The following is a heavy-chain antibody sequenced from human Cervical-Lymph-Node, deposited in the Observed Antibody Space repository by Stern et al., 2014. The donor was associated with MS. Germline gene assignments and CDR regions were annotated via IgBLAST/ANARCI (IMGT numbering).Heavy chain of an antibody. CDR2: ISSSSSYI. J-gene: IGHJ6*02. V-gene: IGHV3-21*01. Sequence: EVQLVESGGGLVKPGGSLRLSCAASGFTFSSYSMNWVRQAPGKGLEWVSSISSSSSYIYYADSVTGRFTISRDNAKNSLYLQMNSLRAEDTAVYYCARDKVGATFPDEYYYYYGMDVWGQGTTVTVSS. D-gene: IGHD1-26*01. CDR3: ARDKVGATFPDEYYYYYGMDV. CDR1: GFTFSSYS.